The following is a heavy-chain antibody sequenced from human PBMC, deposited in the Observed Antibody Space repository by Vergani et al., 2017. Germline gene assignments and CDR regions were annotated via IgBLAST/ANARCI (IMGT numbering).Heavy chain of an antibody. D-gene: IGHD6-19*01. J-gene: IGHJ4*02. CDR1: GFTFSSYA. Sequence: EVQLLESGGGLVQPGGSLRLSCAASGFTFSSYAMSWVRQAPGKGLEWVSAISGSGGSTYYADSVKGRFTISRDNSKNSLYLQMNSLRTEDTALYYCAKGSGAGPIDYWGQGTLVTVSS. CDR2: ISGSGGST. V-gene: IGHV3-23*01. CDR3: AKGSGAGPIDY.